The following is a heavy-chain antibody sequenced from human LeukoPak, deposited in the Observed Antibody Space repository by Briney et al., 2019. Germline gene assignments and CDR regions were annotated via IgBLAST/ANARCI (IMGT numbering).Heavy chain of an antibody. D-gene: IGHD4-11*01. CDR3: AKGHYTHA. CDR2: IKQDGSEK. Sequence: PGGSLILSCTASGLTFSSYWMGWVRQAPGKGLEWVANIKQDGSEKYYVDSVKGRFTISRDDAKNSLYLQMNTLRVEDTAVYYCAKGHYTHAWGQGTVVTVPS. V-gene: IGHV3-7*01. CDR1: GLTFSSYW. J-gene: IGHJ5*02.